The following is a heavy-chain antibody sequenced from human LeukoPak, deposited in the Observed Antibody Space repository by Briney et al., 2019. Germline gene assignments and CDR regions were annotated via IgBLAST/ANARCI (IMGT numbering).Heavy chain of an antibody. Sequence: SETLSLTCTVSGYSISSGYYWGWIRQPPGEGLEWIGAISNSGVTYYKPSLKSRLTLSMDTLKNQFSLKVRSVTAADTAVYYCARAAGSGWSDWGQGTLVTVSS. CDR1: GYSISSGYY. V-gene: IGHV4-38-2*02. D-gene: IGHD6-19*01. CDR2: ISNSGVT. J-gene: IGHJ1*01. CDR3: ARAAGSGWSD.